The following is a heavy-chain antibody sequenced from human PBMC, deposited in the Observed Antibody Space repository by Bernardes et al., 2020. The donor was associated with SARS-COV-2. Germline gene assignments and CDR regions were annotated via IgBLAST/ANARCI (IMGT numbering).Heavy chain of an antibody. V-gene: IGHV4-39*01. D-gene: IGHD2-15*01. CDR1: GGSIGSRTHY. J-gene: IGHJ4*02. CDR3: AGANWVFDMWSGGHPQTSRFDY. Sequence: SETLSLTCLVSGGSIGSRTHYWGYIRQPPGKGLEWIGTVYYNGNTYYNPSLKSRVSISLDMSQNQFSLNLMSVTAADTAVYYCAGANWVFDMWSGGHPQTSRFDYWGRGTLVSVSS. CDR2: VYYNGNT.